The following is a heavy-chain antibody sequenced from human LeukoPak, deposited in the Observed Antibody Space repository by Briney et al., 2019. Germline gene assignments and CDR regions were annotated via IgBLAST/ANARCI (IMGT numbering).Heavy chain of an antibody. CDR2: IKQDGSEK. J-gene: IGHJ4*02. CDR3: TTDRLLLEWFGLDY. CDR1: GFTFSSYW. V-gene: IGHV3-7*03. D-gene: IGHD3-3*01. Sequence: GGSLRLSCAASGFTFSSYWMSWVRQAPGKGLEWVANIKQDGSEKYYVDSVKGRFTISRDNAKNSLYLQMNSLKTEDTAVYYCTTDRLLLEWFGLDYWGQGTLVTVSS.